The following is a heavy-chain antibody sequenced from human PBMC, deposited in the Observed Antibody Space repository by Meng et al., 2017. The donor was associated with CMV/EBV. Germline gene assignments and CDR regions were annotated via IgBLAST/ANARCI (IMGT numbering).Heavy chain of an antibody. D-gene: IGHD3-3*01. J-gene: IGHJ6*02. Sequence: ASVKVSCKASGYTFTGYYMHWVRQAPGQGLEWMGWINPNSGGTNYAQKFQGRVTMTRDTSISTAYMELSRLRSDDTAVYYCAQTYYDFWSGPPYGMDVWCQGTTVTVSS. CDR1: GYTFTGYY. V-gene: IGHV1-2*02. CDR2: INPNSGGT. CDR3: AQTYYDFWSGPPYGMDV.